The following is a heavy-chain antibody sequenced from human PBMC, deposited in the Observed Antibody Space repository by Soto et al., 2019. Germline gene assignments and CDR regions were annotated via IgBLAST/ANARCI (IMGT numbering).Heavy chain of an antibody. D-gene: IGHD3-22*01. Sequence: GGSLRLSCAASGFTFSDSAMTWVRQAPGKGLEWVSVISGSGVRTYYADSVRGRFTISRDNSQNMVYLQMNSLRAEDTAVYYCAKADTSGYPFDYWGQGTLVTVSS. J-gene: IGHJ4*02. CDR2: ISGSGVRT. V-gene: IGHV3-23*01. CDR3: AKADTSGYPFDY. CDR1: GFTFSDSA.